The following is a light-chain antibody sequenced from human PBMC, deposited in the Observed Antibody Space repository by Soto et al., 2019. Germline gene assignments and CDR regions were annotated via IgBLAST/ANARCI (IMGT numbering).Light chain of an antibody. CDR2: DAS. CDR1: QSVSSY. Sequence: EIVLTQSPATLSLSPGERATLSCRASQSVSSYLAWYQQKPGQAPRLLIYDASNRATGVPARFSGSGSGTDITLTISSLEPEEFEVYYWQQRSNWPLTFGGGTKVEIK. V-gene: IGKV3-11*01. CDR3: QQRSNWPLT. J-gene: IGKJ4*01.